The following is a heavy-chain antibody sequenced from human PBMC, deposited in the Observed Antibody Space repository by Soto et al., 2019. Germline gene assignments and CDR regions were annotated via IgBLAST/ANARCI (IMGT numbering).Heavy chain of an antibody. D-gene: IGHD6-6*01. CDR2: ISGSGGST. CDR1: GFTFSGYA. J-gene: IGHJ6*02. Sequence: GGSLRLSCAASGFTFSGYAMSWVRQSPGKGLEWVSAISGSGGSTYYADSAKGRFTISRDNSKNTLYLQMNSLRAEDTAVYYCAPVPFPYYYYGMDVWGQGTTVTVSS. V-gene: IGHV3-23*01. CDR3: APVPFPYYYYGMDV.